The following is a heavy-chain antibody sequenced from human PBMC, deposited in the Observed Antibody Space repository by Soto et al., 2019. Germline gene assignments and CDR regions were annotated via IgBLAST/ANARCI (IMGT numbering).Heavy chain of an antibody. CDR2: ILPMLDIT. CDR3: TLVSWSAETFDI. CDR1: GGTFSTYT. V-gene: IGHV1-69*02. Sequence: QVQLVQSGAEVKKPGSSVKVSCKASGGTFSTYTIIWVRQAPGQGLEWMGRILPMLDITNSAQRFQVRVTIPADKSTSTAYLELSSLISEDTAVYYCTLVSWSAETFDIWGRGTMVTVSS. D-gene: IGHD6-13*01. J-gene: IGHJ3*02.